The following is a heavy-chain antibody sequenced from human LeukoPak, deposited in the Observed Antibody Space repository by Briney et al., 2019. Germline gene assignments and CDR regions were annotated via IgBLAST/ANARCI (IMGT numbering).Heavy chain of an antibody. Sequence: GGSLRLSCAASGFTFSSYGMHWVRQAPGKGLEWVAVISYDGSNKYYADSVKGRFTISRDNSKNTLYLQMNSLRAEDTAVYYCAKNQDAGYSSSCLDYWGQGTLVTVSS. CDR2: ISYDGSNK. CDR1: GFTFSSYG. CDR3: AKNQDAGYSSSCLDY. V-gene: IGHV3-30*18. D-gene: IGHD6-13*01. J-gene: IGHJ4*02.